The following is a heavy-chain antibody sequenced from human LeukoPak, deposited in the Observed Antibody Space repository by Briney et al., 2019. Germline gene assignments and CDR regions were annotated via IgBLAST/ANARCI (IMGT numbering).Heavy chain of an antibody. J-gene: IGHJ5*02. CDR3: ATQHAKYCSSTSCYGWFDP. CDR1: GGSISSGGYY. CDR2: IYHSGST. Sequence: SETLSLTCTVSGGSISSGGYYWSWIRQPPGKGLEWIGYIYHSGSTYYNPSLKSRVTISVDRSKNQFSLKLSSVTAADTAVYYCATQHAKYCSSTSCYGWFDPWGQRTLVTVSS. V-gene: IGHV4-30-2*01. D-gene: IGHD2-2*01.